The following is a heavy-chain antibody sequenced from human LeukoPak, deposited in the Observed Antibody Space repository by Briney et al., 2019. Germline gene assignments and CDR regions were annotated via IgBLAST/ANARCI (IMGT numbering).Heavy chain of an antibody. Sequence: GGSLRLSCAVSGIALSNYGMSWVRQAPGKGLEWVAGITGSGGSTNYADSVKGRFTISRDNPKNTLYLQMNSLKAEDTAVYFCAKRGVVIRVILVGFHKEAYYFDSWGQGALVTVSS. V-gene: IGHV3-23*01. CDR3: AKRGVVIRVILVGFHKEAYYFDS. CDR1: GIALSNYG. D-gene: IGHD3-22*01. CDR2: ITGSGGST. J-gene: IGHJ4*02.